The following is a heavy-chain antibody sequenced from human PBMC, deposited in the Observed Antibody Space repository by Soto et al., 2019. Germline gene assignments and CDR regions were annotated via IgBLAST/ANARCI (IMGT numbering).Heavy chain of an antibody. Sequence: QVQLVQSGAEVKKPGASVKVSCKAAGYTFTSYYINWVRQATGQWLECMGWMNPNSCNTGYAQKFQGRATMTRNTSISIAYMDLSSLRSEDNAAYYCARGVPRSCGYFGLSYYCDYWGQGTLVTVSS. CDR1: GYTFTSYY. V-gene: IGHV1-8*01. CDR2: MNPNSCNT. J-gene: IGHJ4*02. D-gene: IGHD3-16*02. CDR3: ARGVPRSCGYFGLSYYCDY.